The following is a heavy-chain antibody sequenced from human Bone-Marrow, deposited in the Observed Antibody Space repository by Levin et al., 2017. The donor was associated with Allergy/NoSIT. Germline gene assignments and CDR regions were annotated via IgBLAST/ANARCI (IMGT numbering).Heavy chain of an antibody. CDR3: AADIPGSGDYSFDF. V-gene: IGHV3-15*01. CDR2: IKSKADGETT. Sequence: PGGSLRLSCAASGFAFSTAWMSWVRQAPGKGLEWAGRIKSKADGETTDYAAPVKGRFTVSRDDSQNTVFLQMNNLKTEDTAVYYCAADIPGSGDYSFDFWGQGTLVAVSS. J-gene: IGHJ4*02. D-gene: IGHD4-17*01. CDR1: GFAFSTAW.